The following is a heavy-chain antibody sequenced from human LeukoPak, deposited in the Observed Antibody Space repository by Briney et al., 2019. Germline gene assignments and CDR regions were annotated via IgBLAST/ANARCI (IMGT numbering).Heavy chain of an antibody. V-gene: IGHV3-7*01. CDR3: AREGLLWFGESTYYMDV. D-gene: IGHD3-10*01. CDR2: IKQDGSEK. CDR1: GFTFSRYA. Sequence: GGSLRLSCAASGFTFSRYAMHWVRQAPGKGLEWVANIKQDGSEKYYVNSVKGRFTISRDNAKNSLYLQMNSLRAEDTAVYYCAREGLLWFGESTYYMDVWGKGTTVTISS. J-gene: IGHJ6*03.